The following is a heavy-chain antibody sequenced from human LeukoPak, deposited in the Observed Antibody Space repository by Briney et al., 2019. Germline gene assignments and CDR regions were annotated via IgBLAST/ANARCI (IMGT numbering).Heavy chain of an antibody. V-gene: IGHV3-30-3*01. Sequence: GGSLRLSCAASGFPFSSYAMHWVRQAPGKGLEWVAVISYDGSNKYYADSVKGRFTISRDNSKNTLYLQMNSLRAEDTAVYYCARGNYDFWSGYSWFDPWGQGTLVTVSS. CDR2: ISYDGSNK. CDR1: GFPFSSYA. D-gene: IGHD3-3*01. J-gene: IGHJ5*02. CDR3: ARGNYDFWSGYSWFDP.